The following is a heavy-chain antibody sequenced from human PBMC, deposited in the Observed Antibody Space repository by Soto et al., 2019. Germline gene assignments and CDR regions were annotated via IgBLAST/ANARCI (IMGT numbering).Heavy chain of an antibody. Sequence: GGSLRLSCAASGFTFNISGMPWVRQAQGKGLEWVAVIWYDGSNKYYADSVKGRFTISRDNSKNTLYLQMNSLRAEDTAVYYCARDGGPYDLWSGYYAYYYGMDVWGQGTTVTVS. V-gene: IGHV3-33*01. CDR3: ARDGGPYDLWSGYYAYYYGMDV. J-gene: IGHJ6*02. CDR1: GFTFNISG. CDR2: IWYDGSNK. D-gene: IGHD3-3*01.